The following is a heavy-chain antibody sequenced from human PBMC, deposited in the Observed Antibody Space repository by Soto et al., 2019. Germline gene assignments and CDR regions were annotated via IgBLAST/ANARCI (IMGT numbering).Heavy chain of an antibody. D-gene: IGHD3-9*01. J-gene: IGHJ6*02. V-gene: IGHV3-21*01. CDR3: AGEGRVYDILTGYYSYYYYGMDV. Sequence: PGGSLRLSCAASGFTFSSYSMNWVRQAPGKGLEWVSSISSSSSYIYYADSVKGRFTISRDNAKNSLYLQMNSLRAEDTAVYYCAGEGRVYDILTGYYSYYYYGMDVWGQGTTVTVSS. CDR1: GFTFSSYS. CDR2: ISSSSSYI.